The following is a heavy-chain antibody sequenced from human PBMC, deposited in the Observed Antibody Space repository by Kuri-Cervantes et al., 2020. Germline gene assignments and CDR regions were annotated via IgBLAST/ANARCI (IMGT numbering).Heavy chain of an antibody. D-gene: IGHD2-2*01. CDR3: ARSYCSSTSCHYYYYYGMDV. J-gene: IGHJ6*02. CDR1: GGSFSGYY. CDR2: INHSGST. Sequence: GSLRLSCAVYGGSFSGYYWSWIRQPPGKGLEWIGEINHSGSTNYNPSLKSRVTISVDTSKNQFSLKLSSVTAADTAVYYCARSYCSSTSCHYYYYYGMDVWGQGTTVTVSS. V-gene: IGHV4-34*01.